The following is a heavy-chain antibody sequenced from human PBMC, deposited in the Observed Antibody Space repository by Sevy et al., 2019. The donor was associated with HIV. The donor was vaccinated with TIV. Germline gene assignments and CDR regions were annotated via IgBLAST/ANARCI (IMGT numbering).Heavy chain of an antibody. CDR3: AKDIRVALVVPSPGYGMDV. D-gene: IGHD2-15*01. CDR1: GFTFSSYV. V-gene: IGHV3-23*01. CDR2: ITGSGRST. J-gene: IGHJ6*02. Sequence: GGSLRLSCVGSGFTFSSYVMSWVRQAPGKGLEWVSSITGSGRSTHSADSVKGRFVISRDNSKNTMYLQLNSLRAEDTAVYYCAKDIRVALVVPSPGYGMDVWGHGTSVTVSS.